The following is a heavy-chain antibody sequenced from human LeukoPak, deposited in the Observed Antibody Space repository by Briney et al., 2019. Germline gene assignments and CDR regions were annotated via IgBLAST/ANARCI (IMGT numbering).Heavy chain of an antibody. CDR3: ARDPGYSYASYYSYYYYMDV. CDR1: GFTFSSYW. Sequence: QTGGSLRLSCAASGFTFSSYWMSWVRQAPGKGLEWVANIKQDGSEKYYVDSEKGRFTISRDNAKNSLYLQMNSRRAEDTAVYYCARDPGYSYASYYSYYYYMDVWGKGTTVTVSS. CDR2: IKQDGSEK. D-gene: IGHD5-18*01. V-gene: IGHV3-7*01. J-gene: IGHJ6*03.